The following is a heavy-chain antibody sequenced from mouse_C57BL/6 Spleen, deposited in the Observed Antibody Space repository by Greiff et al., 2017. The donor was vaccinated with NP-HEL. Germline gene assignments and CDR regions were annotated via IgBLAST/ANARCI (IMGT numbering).Heavy chain of an antibody. J-gene: IGHJ2*01. CDR2: IYPSDSET. CDR1: GYTFTSYW. CDR3: AREGGYGNYNY. Sequence: QVQLKESGAELVRPGSSVKLSCKASGYTFTSYWMDWVKQRPGQGLEWIGNIYPSDSETHYNQKFKDKATLTVDKSSSTAYMQLSSLTSEDSAVYYCAREGGYGNYNYWGQGTTLTVSS. D-gene: IGHD2-10*02. V-gene: IGHV1-61*01.